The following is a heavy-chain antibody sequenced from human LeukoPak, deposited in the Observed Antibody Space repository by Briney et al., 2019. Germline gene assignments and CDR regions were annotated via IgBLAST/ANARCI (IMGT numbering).Heavy chain of an antibody. CDR1: GFTFSSYS. Sequence: PGGSLRLSCAASGFTFSSYSMNWVRQAPGKGLEWVAGISSTSRDTYYGDSVKGRFTISRDNPKKSLYLQMSSLRAEDTAVYYCARDRVDFGDWSRYYHYGMDVWGQGTTVTVTS. D-gene: IGHD1-1*01. V-gene: IGHV3-21*01. CDR2: ISSTSRDT. CDR3: ARDRVDFGDWSRYYHYGMDV. J-gene: IGHJ6*02.